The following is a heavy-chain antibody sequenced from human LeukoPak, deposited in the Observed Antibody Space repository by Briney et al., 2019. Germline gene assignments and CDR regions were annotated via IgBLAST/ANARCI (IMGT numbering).Heavy chain of an antibody. CDR3: ARDGGGLVVVPAGYGMDV. CDR2: ISYDGSNK. D-gene: IGHD2-2*01. CDR1: GFTFSSYG. V-gene: IGHV3-30*03. J-gene: IGHJ6*02. Sequence: GRSLRLSCAASGFTFSSYGLHWVRQAPGKGLEWVAVISYDGSNKYYADSVKGRFTISRDNSKNTLYLQMNSLRAEDTAVYYCARDGGGLVVVPAGYGMDVWGQGTTVTVSS.